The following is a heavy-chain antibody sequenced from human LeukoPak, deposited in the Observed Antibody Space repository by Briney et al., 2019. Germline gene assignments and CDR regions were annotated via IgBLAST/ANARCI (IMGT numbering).Heavy chain of an antibody. CDR2: ISAYNGNT. CDR1: GYTFTSYG. V-gene: IGHV1-18*01. Sequence: ASVKVSCKAPGYTFTSYGISWVRQAPGQGLEWMGWISAYNGNTNYAQNLQGRVTMTTDTSTSTAYMQLRSLRSDDTAVYYSARDRGIAAAGTQYYYYYYMDVWGKGTTVSVSS. CDR3: ARDRGIAAAGTQYYYYYYMDV. J-gene: IGHJ6*03. D-gene: IGHD6-13*01.